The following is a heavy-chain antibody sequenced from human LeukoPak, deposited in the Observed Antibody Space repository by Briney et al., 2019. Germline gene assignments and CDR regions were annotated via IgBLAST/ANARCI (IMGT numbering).Heavy chain of an antibody. CDR2: VSNGGSST. J-gene: IGHJ4*02. D-gene: IGHD2-8*02. V-gene: IGHV3-23*01. CDR3: AKPRTTGLGWAQFDY. Sequence: GGSLRLSCVASGFDFGTYAMSWVRQAPGKGPEWVSTVSNGGSSTYYADSVRGRFTVSRDNSRNTLYLEMNSLRPEDTAIYYCAKPRTTGLGWAQFDYWGQGSLVTVSS. CDR1: GFDFGTYA.